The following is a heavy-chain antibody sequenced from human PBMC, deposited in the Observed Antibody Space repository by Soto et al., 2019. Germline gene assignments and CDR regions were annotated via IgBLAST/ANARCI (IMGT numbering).Heavy chain of an antibody. V-gene: IGHV3-7*01. J-gene: IGHJ5*02. CDR3: ARTVVVVVPDNLDR. D-gene: IGHD2-2*01. Sequence: PGGSLRLSCAASGFTIGDYWMSWVRQAPGKGLEWVANIKEDGSEKYYVDSVKGRFTISRDSAKNSLYLQMNSLSGEDTAVYYCARTVVVVVPDNLDRWDQGTLVTVSS. CDR1: GFTIGDYW. CDR2: IKEDGSEK.